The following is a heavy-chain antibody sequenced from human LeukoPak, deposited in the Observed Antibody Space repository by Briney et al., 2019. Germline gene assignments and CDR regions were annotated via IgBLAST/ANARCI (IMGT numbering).Heavy chain of an antibody. V-gene: IGHV4-4*07. D-gene: IGHD6-13*01. CDR2: IYTRGST. J-gene: IGHJ4*02. Sequence: SETLSLTCTVSGGSISSYYWSWIRQPAGKGLEWIGRIYTRGSTNYNPSLKSRVTMSVDTSKNQFSLKLSSVTAADTAVYYCARDLEYSSSWYEFSWASVFDYWGQGTLVTVSS. CDR1: GGSISSYY. CDR3: ARDLEYSSSWYEFSWASVFDY.